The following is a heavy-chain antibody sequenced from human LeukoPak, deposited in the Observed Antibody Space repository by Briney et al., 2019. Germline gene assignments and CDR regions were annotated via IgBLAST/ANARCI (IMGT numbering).Heavy chain of an antibody. CDR2: ISSSGSTI. D-gene: IGHD6-6*01. CDR1: GFTFSSYG. Sequence: GVLRLSCAASGFTFSSYGMNWVRQAPGKGLEWVSYISSSGSTIYYADSVKGRFTISRDNAKNSLYLQMNSLRAEDTAVYYCARDSRPNSSSSRKDFDYWGQGTLVTVSS. V-gene: IGHV3-48*03. CDR3: ARDSRPNSSSSRKDFDY. J-gene: IGHJ4*02.